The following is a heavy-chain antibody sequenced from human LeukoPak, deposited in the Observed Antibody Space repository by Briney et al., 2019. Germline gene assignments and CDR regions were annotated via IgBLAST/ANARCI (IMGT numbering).Heavy chain of an antibody. Sequence: ASVKVSCKASGYTFTGYHMHWVRQAPGQGLEWMGWINPNSGGTNYAQKFQGRVTMTRDTSISTAYMELSRLRSDDTAVYYCARVGGYYYDSSGYYYFDYWGQGTLVTVSS. V-gene: IGHV1-2*02. CDR3: ARVGGYYYDSSGYYYFDY. J-gene: IGHJ4*02. D-gene: IGHD3-22*01. CDR2: INPNSGGT. CDR1: GYTFTGYH.